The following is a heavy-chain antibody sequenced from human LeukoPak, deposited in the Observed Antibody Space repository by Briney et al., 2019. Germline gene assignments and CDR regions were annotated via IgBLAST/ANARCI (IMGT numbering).Heavy chain of an antibody. V-gene: IGHV3-74*01. CDR2: IKSDGST. CDR3: ARAPSEIGGYYPEYFRH. CDR1: GFTFSSYW. D-gene: IGHD3-22*01. J-gene: IGHJ1*01. Sequence: PRGSLRLSCAASGFTFSSYWMHWVRHAPGKGLVWVSRIKSDGSTRYADSVKGRFTISRDNAKNTVSLQMTSLRAEDTGVYYCARAPSEIGGYYPEYFRHWGQGTLVIVSS.